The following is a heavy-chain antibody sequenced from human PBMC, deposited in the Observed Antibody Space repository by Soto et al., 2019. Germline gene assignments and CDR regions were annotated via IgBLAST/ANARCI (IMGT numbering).Heavy chain of an antibody. D-gene: IGHD2-15*01. Sequence: SVKVSCKAAGGTFSSYTISWVRQAPGQGLEWMGRIIPILGIANYAQKFQGRVTITADKSTSTAYMELSSLRSEDTAVYYCARGAYCSGGGCYRVYFDYWGQGTLVTVSS. J-gene: IGHJ4*02. CDR2: IIPILGIA. CDR3: ARGAYCSGGGCYRVYFDY. V-gene: IGHV1-69*02. CDR1: GGTFSSYT.